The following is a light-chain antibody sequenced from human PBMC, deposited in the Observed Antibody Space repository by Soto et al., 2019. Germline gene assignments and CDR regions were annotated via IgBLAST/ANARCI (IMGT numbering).Light chain of an antibody. CDR2: GAS. J-gene: IGKJ5*01. Sequence: MMMKQSPATLSLSEGERVTLSCRTSHSVNSHVAWYQQKPGHAPRLLLYGASTRATGIPVRFSVIGFGTEFALSISSMQSEDFAVDDCQLYKNRPLFGQGTRLEIK. V-gene: IGKV3-15*01. CDR3: QLYKNRPL. CDR1: HSVNSH.